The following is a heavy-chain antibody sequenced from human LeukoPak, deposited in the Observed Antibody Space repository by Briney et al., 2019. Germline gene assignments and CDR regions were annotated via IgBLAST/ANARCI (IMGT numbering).Heavy chain of an antibody. CDR3: ARGYKYAYDY. V-gene: IGHV6-1*01. J-gene: IGHJ4*02. D-gene: IGHD5-18*01. CDR1: GDSVSSNSVA. Sequence: SQTLSLTCAISGDSVSSNSVAWNWTRQSPSRGLEWLGRTYYRSNWYNDYAVSVKSRTTINPDTSKNQFSLQLNSVTPEDTAMYYCARGYKYAYDYWGQGTLVTVSS. CDR2: TYYRSNWYN.